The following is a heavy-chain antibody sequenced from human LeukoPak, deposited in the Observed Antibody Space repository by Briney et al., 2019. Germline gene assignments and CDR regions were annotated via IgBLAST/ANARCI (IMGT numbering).Heavy chain of an antibody. CDR1: GYTLTELS. Sequence: ASVKDSCKVSGYTLTELSMRWVRQAPGKGLEWMGGFDPEDGETIYAQKFQGRVTMTEDTSTDTAYMELSSLRSEDTAVYYCARLAYSSGWYGYYYYYGMDVWGQGSTVTVSS. CDR3: ARLAYSSGWYGYYYYYGMDV. J-gene: IGHJ6*02. CDR2: FDPEDGET. D-gene: IGHD6-19*01. V-gene: IGHV1-24*01.